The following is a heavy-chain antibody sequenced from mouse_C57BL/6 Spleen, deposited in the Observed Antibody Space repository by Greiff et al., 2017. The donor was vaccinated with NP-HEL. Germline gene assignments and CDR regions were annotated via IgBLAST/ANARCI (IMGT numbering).Heavy chain of an antibody. D-gene: IGHD2-4*01. CDR1: GFTFSDYG. J-gene: IGHJ4*01. CDR2: ISSGSSTI. CDR3: ARLGDYEGDY. Sequence: EVKVEESGGGLVKPGGSLKLSCAASGFTFSDYGMHWVRQAPEKGLEWVAYISSGSSTIYYADTVKGRFTISRDNAKNTLFLQMTSLRSEDTAMYYCARLGDYEGDYWGQGTSVTVSS. V-gene: IGHV5-17*01.